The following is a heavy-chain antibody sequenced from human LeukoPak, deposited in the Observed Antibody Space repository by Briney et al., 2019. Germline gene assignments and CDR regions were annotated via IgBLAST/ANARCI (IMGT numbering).Heavy chain of an antibody. D-gene: IGHD3-22*01. J-gene: IGHJ3*02. Sequence: SETLSLTCTVSGGSISSYYWSWIRQPPGKGLEGIGYIYYSGSTNYNPSLKSRVTISVDTSKNQFSLKLSSVPAADTAVYYCARAPDYYDSSERGAFDIWGQGTMVTVSS. CDR1: GGSISSYY. V-gene: IGHV4-59*01. CDR3: ARAPDYYDSSERGAFDI. CDR2: IYYSGST.